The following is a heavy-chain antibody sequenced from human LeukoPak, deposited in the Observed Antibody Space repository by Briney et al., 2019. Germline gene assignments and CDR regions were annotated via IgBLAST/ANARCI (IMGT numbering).Heavy chain of an antibody. CDR1: GFTFSSYA. J-gene: IGHJ4*02. V-gene: IGHV3-30-3*01. CDR2: ISYDGSNK. CDR3: ATRGSSSSHY. Sequence: GGSLRLSCAASGFTFSSYAMHWVRQAPGKGLEWVAVISYDGSNKYYADSVKGRFTISRDNSKNTLYLQMNSLRAEDTAVYYCATRGSSSSHYWGQGTLVTVSS. D-gene: IGHD6-6*01.